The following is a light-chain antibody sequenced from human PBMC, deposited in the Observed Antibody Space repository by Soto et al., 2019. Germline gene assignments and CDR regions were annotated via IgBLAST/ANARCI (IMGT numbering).Light chain of an antibody. Sequence: EIVLTQSPGTLSLSPGERATLSCRASQSVSSSYLAWYQQKPGQAPRLLMYGASSRATGIPDRFSGSGSGTDFTLTISRLEPEDFAVYYCHQYGSSPLYTFGQGTKLEIK. CDR3: HQYGSSPLYT. J-gene: IGKJ2*01. CDR1: QSVSSSY. V-gene: IGKV3-20*01. CDR2: GAS.